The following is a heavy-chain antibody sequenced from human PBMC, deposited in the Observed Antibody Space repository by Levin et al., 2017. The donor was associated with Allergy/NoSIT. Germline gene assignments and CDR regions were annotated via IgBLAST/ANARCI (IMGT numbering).Heavy chain of an antibody. V-gene: IGHV4-34*01. Sequence: SETLSLTCAVYGGSFSGYYWSWIRQPPGKGLEWIGEINHSGSTNYNPSLKSRVTISVDTSKNQFSLKLSSVTAADTAVYYCAKEMTRVIPVFDSWGQGTLVTVSS. J-gene: IGHJ4*02. CDR3: AKEMTRVIPVFDS. CDR1: GGSFSGYY. D-gene: IGHD2-2*01. CDR2: INHSGST.